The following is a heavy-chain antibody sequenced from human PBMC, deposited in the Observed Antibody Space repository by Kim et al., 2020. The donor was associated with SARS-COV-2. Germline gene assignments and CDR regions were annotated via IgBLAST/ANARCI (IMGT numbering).Heavy chain of an antibody. CDR3: ARERWFDP. Sequence: GGSLRLSCEASGFTFSSYWMSWVRQAPGKGLEWVANIKQDGSEKYYVDSVKGRFTISRDNAKNSLYLQMNSLRAEDTAVYYCARERWFDPWGQGTLVTVS. V-gene: IGHV3-7*01. CDR2: IKQDGSEK. CDR1: GFTFSSYW. J-gene: IGHJ5*02.